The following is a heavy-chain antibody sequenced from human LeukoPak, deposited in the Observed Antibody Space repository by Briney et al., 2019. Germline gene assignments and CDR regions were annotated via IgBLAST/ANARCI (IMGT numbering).Heavy chain of an antibody. CDR3: ARASSSWYLVYFDY. Sequence: SETLSLTCTVSGGSISSGGYYWSWIRQPPGKGLEWIGEINHSGSTNYNPSLKSRVTISVDTSKNQFSLKLSSVTAADTAVYYCARASSSWYLVYFDYWGQGTLVTVSS. J-gene: IGHJ4*02. CDR1: GGSISSGGYY. D-gene: IGHD6-13*01. CDR2: INHSGST. V-gene: IGHV4-39*07.